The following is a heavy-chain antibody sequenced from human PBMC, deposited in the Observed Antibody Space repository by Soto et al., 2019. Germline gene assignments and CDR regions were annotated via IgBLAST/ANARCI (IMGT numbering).Heavy chain of an antibody. CDR2: ISAYNGNT. V-gene: IGHV1-18*01. CDR1: GYTFTSYG. D-gene: IGHD6-19*01. J-gene: IGHJ4*02. CDR3: ARADWQWLVPLDFDY. Sequence: ASVKVSCKASGYTFTSYGISWVRQAPGQGLEWMGWISAYNGNTNYAQKLQGRVTMTTDTSTSTAYMELRSLRSDDTAVYYCARADWQWLVPLDFDYWGQGTLVTVSS.